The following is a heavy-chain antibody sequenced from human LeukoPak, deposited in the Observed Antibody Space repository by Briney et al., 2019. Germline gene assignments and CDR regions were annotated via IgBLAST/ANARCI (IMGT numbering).Heavy chain of an antibody. J-gene: IGHJ3*02. V-gene: IGHV1-46*01. CDR2: INPSGGST. Sequence: ASVTVSFKASGYTFTRYYMHWVRQAPGQGLEWMGIINPSGGSTTYAQKFQGRVTITRDTSTSTVYMDLSSLRSEDTAVYYCARYSSPPNAFDIWGQGTMVTVSS. CDR1: GYTFTRYY. CDR3: ARYSSPPNAFDI. D-gene: IGHD6-13*01.